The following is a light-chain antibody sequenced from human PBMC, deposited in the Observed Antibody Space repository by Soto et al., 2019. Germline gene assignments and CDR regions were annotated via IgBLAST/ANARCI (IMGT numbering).Light chain of an antibody. Sequence: QSALTQPASVSGSPGQSITISCTGSTSDIGGYNYVSWYQQHPGKAPKLLIYDVSYRPSGISDRFSGSKSGNTASLTISGLQPEDEADYCCSSYGASSTLFGGGTQLTVL. CDR3: SSYGASSTL. J-gene: IGLJ2*01. CDR2: DVS. V-gene: IGLV2-14*03. CDR1: TSDIGGYNY.